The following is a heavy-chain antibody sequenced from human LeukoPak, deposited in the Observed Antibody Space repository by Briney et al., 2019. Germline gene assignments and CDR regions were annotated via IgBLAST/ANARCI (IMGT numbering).Heavy chain of an antibody. CDR3: ARPLSTVVTQNAFDI. D-gene: IGHD4-23*01. CDR2: IYYSGST. J-gene: IGHJ3*02. Sequence: SETLSLTCTVSGGSISSYYWSWIRQPPGKGLEWIGYIYYSGSTNYNPSLKSRVTISVDTSKNQFSLKLSSVTAADTAVYYCARPLSTVVTQNAFDIWGQGTMVTVSS. CDR1: GGSISSYY. V-gene: IGHV4-59*12.